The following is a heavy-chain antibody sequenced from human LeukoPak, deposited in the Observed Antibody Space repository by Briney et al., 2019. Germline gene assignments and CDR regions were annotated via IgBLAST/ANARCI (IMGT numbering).Heavy chain of an antibody. Sequence: GGSLRLSCAASGFTFSYYSMNWVRQAPGKGLEWVSSISSSRSYIYYADSVKGRFTISRDNAKNSLYLQMNSLRAEDTAVYYCARASYSNYRGGFDYWGQGTLVTVSS. D-gene: IGHD4-11*01. V-gene: IGHV3-21*01. CDR1: GFTFSYYS. CDR3: ARASYSNYRGGFDY. J-gene: IGHJ4*02. CDR2: ISSSRSYI.